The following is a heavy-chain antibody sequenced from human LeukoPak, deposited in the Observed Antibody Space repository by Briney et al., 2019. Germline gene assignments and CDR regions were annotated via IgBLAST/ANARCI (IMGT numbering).Heavy chain of an antibody. J-gene: IGHJ4*02. V-gene: IGHV3-30*18. CDR3: AKDRSTVTSSLVTYYFDY. CDR1: GFTFSSSG. D-gene: IGHD4-11*01. CDR2: ISYDGSNK. Sequence: GRSLRLSCAASGFTFSSSGMHWVRQAPGKGMEWVAIISYDGSNKYYADSVKGRFTISRDNSKNTLYLQMNSLRAEDTAVYYCAKDRSTVTSSLVTYYFDYWGQGTLVTVSS.